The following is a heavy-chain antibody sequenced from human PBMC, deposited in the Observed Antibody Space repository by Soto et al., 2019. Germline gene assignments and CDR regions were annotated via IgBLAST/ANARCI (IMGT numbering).Heavy chain of an antibody. CDR2: IYYSGST. D-gene: IGHD6-19*01. Sequence: QLQLQESGPGLVKPSETLSLTCSVSGGSISSSSYFWGWIRQPPGKGLEWIGTIYYSGSTYYNPSLKSRVTISVDTSKNQFSLKLSSVTAAAPAVYYCARARIAVAGTGHIDYWGQGTLVTVSS. V-gene: IGHV4-39*01. CDR1: GGSISSSSYF. CDR3: ARARIAVAGTGHIDY. J-gene: IGHJ4*02.